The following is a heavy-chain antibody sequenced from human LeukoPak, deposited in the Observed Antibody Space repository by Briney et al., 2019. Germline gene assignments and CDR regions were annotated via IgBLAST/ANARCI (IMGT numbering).Heavy chain of an antibody. J-gene: IGHJ6*03. Sequence: GGSLRLSCAAFGFIFDDYGMSWVRQAPGKGLEWVSGINWNGGSTGYADSVKGRFTISRDNAKNSLYLQMNSLRAEDTALYYCARVQFVDYYYYSYMDVWGKGTTVTVSS. V-gene: IGHV3-20*04. CDR1: GFIFDDYG. CDR2: INWNGGST. D-gene: IGHD3-10*01. CDR3: ARVQFVDYYYYSYMDV.